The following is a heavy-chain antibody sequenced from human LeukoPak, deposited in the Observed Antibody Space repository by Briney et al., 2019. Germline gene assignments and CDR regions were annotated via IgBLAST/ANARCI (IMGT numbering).Heavy chain of an antibody. CDR2: ISTTGGGT. J-gene: IGHJ4*02. V-gene: IGHV3-23*01. D-gene: IGHD3-9*01. CDR3: ATRALTGSRLYYFTY. Sequence: GGSLRLSCAASGFTFTSYAMSWVRQAPGKGLEWGSSISTTGGGTYYADSVKGRFTISRDNSKNMLYLQMDSLRVDDTAVYYCATRALTGSRLYYFTYWRQGTLVTVSS. CDR1: GFTFTSYA.